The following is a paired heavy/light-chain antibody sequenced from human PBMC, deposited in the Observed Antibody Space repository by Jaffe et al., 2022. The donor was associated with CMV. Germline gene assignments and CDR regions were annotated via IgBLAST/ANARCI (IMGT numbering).Heavy chain of an antibody. V-gene: IGHV3-73*02. Sequence: EVQLVESGGGLVQPGGSLKLSCAASGFTFSGSAMHWVRQASGKGLEWVGRIRSKANSYATAYAASVKGRFTISRDDSKNTAYLQMNSLKTEDTAVYYCTARLQSTTRIDYYYYGMDVWGQGTTVTVSS. J-gene: IGHJ6*02. CDR1: GFTFSGSA. CDR2: IRSKANSYAT. D-gene: IGHD3-16*01. CDR3: TARLQSTTRIDYYYYGMDV.
Light chain of an antibody. CDR2: RNN. Sequence: QSVLTQPPSASGTPGQRVTISCSGSSSNIGSNYVYWYQQLPGTAPKLLIYRNNQRPSGVPDRFSGSKSGTSASLAISGLRSEDEADYYCAAWDDSLSVVVFGGGTKLTVL. CDR1: SSNIGSNY. V-gene: IGLV1-47*01. J-gene: IGLJ2*01. CDR3: AAWDDSLSVVV.